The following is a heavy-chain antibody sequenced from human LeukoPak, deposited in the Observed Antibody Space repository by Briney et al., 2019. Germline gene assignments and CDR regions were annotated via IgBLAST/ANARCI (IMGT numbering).Heavy chain of an antibody. Sequence: SVNVSCKACGGTFRSYSIRWVRQAPGQGLEWMGRIIPIFCIANYPQKFQGRVTNTADKSTSTAYMELSSLRSEDTAVYYCARDRTYYYDRVSPEDAFDIWGQGTMVTVSS. J-gene: IGHJ3*02. CDR3: ARDRTYYYDRVSPEDAFDI. CDR1: GGTFRSYS. V-gene: IGHV1-69*04. CDR2: IIPIFCIA. D-gene: IGHD3-22*01.